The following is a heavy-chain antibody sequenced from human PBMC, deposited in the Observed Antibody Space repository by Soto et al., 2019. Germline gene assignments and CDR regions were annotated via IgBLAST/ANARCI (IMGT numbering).Heavy chain of an antibody. D-gene: IGHD1-26*01. V-gene: IGHV3-7*05. CDR1: GFTFSSYW. Sequence: EVQLVESGGGLVQPGGSLGLSCAASGFTFSSYWMTWVRQAPGKGLECVASINQHGSEKYYVDSVKGRFTISRDDARNSLFLQMNSLRAEDTAVYYCARDPSWGAFDIWGQGTMVTVSS. CDR3: ARDPSWGAFDI. CDR2: INQHGSEK. J-gene: IGHJ3*02.